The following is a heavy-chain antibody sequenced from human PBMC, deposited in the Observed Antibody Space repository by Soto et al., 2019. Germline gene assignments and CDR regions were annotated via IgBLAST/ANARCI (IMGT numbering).Heavy chain of an antibody. CDR3: ARPSSGWENWFDP. J-gene: IGHJ5*02. CDR1: GVTFSSYA. CDR2: ISGSGGST. Sequence: GGSLRLSCAASGVTFSSYAMSWVRQAPGKGLEWVSGISGSGGSTDYGDSVKGRFTISRYNSKNSLYLQMNSLRDDDTAVYYCARPSSGWENWFDPWGQGTLVTV. D-gene: IGHD6-19*01. V-gene: IGHV3-23*01.